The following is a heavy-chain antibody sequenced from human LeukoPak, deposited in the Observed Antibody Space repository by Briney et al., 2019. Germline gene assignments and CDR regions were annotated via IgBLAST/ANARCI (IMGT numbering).Heavy chain of an antibody. Sequence: GGSLRLSCAASGFTFSSYAMSWVGQAQGKGLEWVSAISGSGGDTYYADSVKGRFTISRDNSKNTLYLQMSSLRAEDTAVYYCAKDLGSVVTPPSLDFWGQGTLVTVSS. V-gene: IGHV3-23*01. CDR1: GFTFSSYA. CDR2: ISGSGGDT. J-gene: IGHJ4*02. CDR3: AKDLGSVVTPPSLDF. D-gene: IGHD4-23*01.